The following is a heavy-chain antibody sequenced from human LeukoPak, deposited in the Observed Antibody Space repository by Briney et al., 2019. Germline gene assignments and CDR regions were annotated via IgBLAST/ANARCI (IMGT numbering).Heavy chain of an antibody. J-gene: IGHJ3*02. V-gene: IGHV4-4*02. CDR3: SSALEGAFDI. CDR2: NYHSGST. Sequence: SGTLSLTCAVSGCSLSSSNWWSLVRPPPGKGLEWIGENYHSGSTNYNPSLKSRVTISVDTSKNQFSLKLSSLTASDTAVYYCSSALEGAFDIWGQGTMVTVSS. CDR1: GCSLSSSNW.